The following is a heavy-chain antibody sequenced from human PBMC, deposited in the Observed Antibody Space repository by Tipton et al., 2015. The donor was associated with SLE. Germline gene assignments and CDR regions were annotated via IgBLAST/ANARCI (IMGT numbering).Heavy chain of an antibody. CDR2: IYSSGSP. J-gene: IGHJ3*02. Sequence: TLSLTCTVSGGSISSYYWSWIRPPPGKGLEWIGYIYSSGSPNYNPPPKSRVTLSVDTSKNQFSLKLSSVTAADTAVYYCARSNQYYDSSGYYDAFDIWSQGRMVTASS. CDR1: GGSISSYY. D-gene: IGHD3-22*01. V-gene: IGHV4-59*01. CDR3: ARSNQYYDSSGYYDAFDI.